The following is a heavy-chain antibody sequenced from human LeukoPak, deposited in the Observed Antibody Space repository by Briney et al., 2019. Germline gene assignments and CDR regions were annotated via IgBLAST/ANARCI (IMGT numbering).Heavy chain of an antibody. CDR2: MSSVT. CDR3: AREAELYYGSGSYYNVNYYGMDV. CDR1: GFTFSNFA. J-gene: IGHJ6*02. D-gene: IGHD3-10*01. V-gene: IGHV3-23*01. Sequence: GGSLRLSCAASGFTFSNFAMSWVRQAPGKGLEWVSAMSSVTYYADSVKGRFTISRDDSKSTLFLQMNSLRAEDTAVYYCAREAELYYGSGSYYNVNYYGMDVWGQGTTVTVSS.